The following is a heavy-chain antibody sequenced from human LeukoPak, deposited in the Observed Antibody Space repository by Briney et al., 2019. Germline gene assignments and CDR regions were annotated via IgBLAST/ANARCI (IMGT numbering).Heavy chain of an antibody. V-gene: IGHV3-7*01. CDR3: ARIQASYSGYGVFSY. CDR1: GFTFSSYW. Sequence: PGGSLRLSCAASGFTFSSYWMSWVRQAPGKGLEWVANIKQDGSEKYYVDSVKGRFTISRDNAKNSLYLQMNSLRAEDTAVYYCARIQASYSGYGVFSYWGQGTLVTVSS. CDR2: IKQDGSEK. D-gene: IGHD5-12*01. J-gene: IGHJ4*02.